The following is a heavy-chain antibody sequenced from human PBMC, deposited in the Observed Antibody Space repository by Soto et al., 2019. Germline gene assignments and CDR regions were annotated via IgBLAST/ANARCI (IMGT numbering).Heavy chain of an antibody. CDR3: ARDQSIGARFDL. CDR2: ISWNSGSI. V-gene: IGHV3-9*01. Sequence: SLRLSCAASGFTFDDYAMHWVRQAPGKGLEWVSGISWNSGSIGYADSVKGRFTISRDNAKNSLYLQMNSLRAEDTALYYCARDQSIGARFDLWGQGTLVTVSS. J-gene: IGHJ4*02. CDR1: GFTFDDYA. D-gene: IGHD6-6*01.